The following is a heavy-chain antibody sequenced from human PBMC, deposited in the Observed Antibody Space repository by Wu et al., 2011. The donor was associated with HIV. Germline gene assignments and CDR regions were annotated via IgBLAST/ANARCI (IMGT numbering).Heavy chain of an antibody. CDR3: VRSKRATATSFDY. D-gene: IGHD4-11*01. J-gene: IGHJ4*02. Sequence: QVQLVQSGVEAKKPGASVKVSCKASGYMFNSYYMHWVRRVPGQGLEWMGIINPSGGTTTYAQKFQGRVTMTRDTSTSTIYMELSRLRSEDTALYYCVRSKRATATSFDYWGQGAQVTVSP. CDR2: INPSGGTT. CDR1: GYMFNSYY. V-gene: IGHV1-46*02.